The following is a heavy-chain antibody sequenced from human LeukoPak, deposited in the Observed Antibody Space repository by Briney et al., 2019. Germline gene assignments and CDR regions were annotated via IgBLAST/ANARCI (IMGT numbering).Heavy chain of an antibody. CDR3: ARDPESYGAYVFGGYGMDV. Sequence: GASVKVSCKASGYTFTSNTMHWVRQAPGQRLEWMGWINAGNGNSKYSQKFQGRVTITRDTSASTAYMELSSLKSEDTAVYYCARDPESYGAYVFGGYGMDVWGQGTTVTVSS. D-gene: IGHD4-17*01. CDR1: GYTFTSNT. J-gene: IGHJ6*02. V-gene: IGHV1-3*01. CDR2: INAGNGNS.